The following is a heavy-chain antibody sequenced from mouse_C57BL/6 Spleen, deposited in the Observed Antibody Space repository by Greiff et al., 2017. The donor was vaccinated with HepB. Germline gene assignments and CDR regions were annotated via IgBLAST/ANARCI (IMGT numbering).Heavy chain of an antibody. Sequence: VQRVESGPGLVAPSQRLSITCTVSGFSLTSYGVDWVRQSPGKGLEWLGVIWGVGSTNYNSALKSRLSISKDNSKSQVFLKMNSLQTDDTAMYYCASGGLRFAYWGQGTLVTVSA. CDR3: ASGGLRFAY. CDR1: GFSLTSYG. J-gene: IGHJ3*01. V-gene: IGHV2-6*01. D-gene: IGHD2-4*01. CDR2: IWGVGST.